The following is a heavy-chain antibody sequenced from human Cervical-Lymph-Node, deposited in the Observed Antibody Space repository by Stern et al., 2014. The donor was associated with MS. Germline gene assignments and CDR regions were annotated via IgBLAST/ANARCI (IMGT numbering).Heavy chain of an antibody. CDR3: ATHRGRVTYYYGLDV. CDR2: YDPQHGET. V-gene: IGHV1-24*01. J-gene: IGHJ6*02. Sequence: VQLVQSGAEVKKPGASVKVSCKVSGYTLTEMSMHWVRQAPGKGLEWMGGYDPQHGETVYAQKIPGRVTMAEDRSTDTAYMELTSLRSDDTAVYYCATHRGRVTYYYGLDVWGQGTTVTVSS. D-gene: IGHD2-21*02. CDR1: GYTLTEMS.